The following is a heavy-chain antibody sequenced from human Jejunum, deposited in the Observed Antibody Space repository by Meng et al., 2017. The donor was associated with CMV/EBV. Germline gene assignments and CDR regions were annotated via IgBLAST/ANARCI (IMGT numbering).Heavy chain of an antibody. V-gene: IGHV4-61*01. CDR2: IYYSGST. Sequence: SGGSVSSGSYYWSWIRQPPGKGLEWIGYIYYSGSTNYNPSLKSRVTISVDTSKNQFSLKLSSVTAADTAVYYCARDVLARAARSLDPWGQGTLVTVSS. CDR3: ARDVLARAARSLDP. J-gene: IGHJ5*02. D-gene: IGHD6-6*01. CDR1: GGSVSSGSYY.